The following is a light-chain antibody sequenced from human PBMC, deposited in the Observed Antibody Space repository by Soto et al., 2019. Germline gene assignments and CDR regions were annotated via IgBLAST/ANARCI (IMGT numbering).Light chain of an antibody. CDR1: SSDVGGYNY. CDR2: EVS. V-gene: IGLV2-8*01. J-gene: IGLJ3*02. Sequence: QSALTQPPSASGSPGQSGTISCTGTSSDVGGYNYVAWYQQPPCKAPKLILYEVSKRPSGVPDRFSGSKSGNTASLTVSILQAGDEADYYCISYACSNTVFVGWTKLAVL. CDR3: ISYACSNTV.